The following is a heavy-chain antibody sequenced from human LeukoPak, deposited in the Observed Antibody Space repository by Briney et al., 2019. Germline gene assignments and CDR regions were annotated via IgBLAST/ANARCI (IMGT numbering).Heavy chain of an antibody. J-gene: IGHJ4*02. V-gene: IGHV3-64*01. CDR2: ISSNGGST. CDR3: VRSSVWFDY. Sequence: GGSLRLSCAASGFTFSSYAMHCVRQAPGKGLEHVSAISSNGGSTYYANSVKGRFTISRDNSKNTLYLQMGSLRAEDMAVYYCVRSSVWFDYWGQGTLVTVSS. CDR1: GFTFSSYA. D-gene: IGHD6-19*01.